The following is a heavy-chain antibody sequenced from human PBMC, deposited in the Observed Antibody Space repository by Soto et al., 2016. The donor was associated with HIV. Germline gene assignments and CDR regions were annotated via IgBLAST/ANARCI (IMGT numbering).Heavy chain of an antibody. CDR1: GFIFGDFA. CDR2: VTWNGGNT. V-gene: IGHV3-20*04. D-gene: IGHD3-9*01. Sequence: EVQLVESGGGVVRPGGSLRLSCTASGFIFGDFAMSWVRQAPGMGLEWVCGVTWNGGNTGYADSVKSRFTISRDNAKNSLYLQMNSLRVEDTALYFCARDDILDVWGKGTAVTVSS. CDR3: ARDDILDV. J-gene: IGHJ6*04.